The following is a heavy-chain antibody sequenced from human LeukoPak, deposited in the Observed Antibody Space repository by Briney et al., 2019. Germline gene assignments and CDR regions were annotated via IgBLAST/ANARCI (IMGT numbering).Heavy chain of an antibody. CDR2: ISGSGGST. D-gene: IGHD4-23*01. J-gene: IGHJ3*01. V-gene: IGHV3-23*01. CDR1: GFTFSSYA. Sequence: GGSLRISCAASGFTFSSYAMNWVRQAPGKGLEWVSAISGSGGSTYYADSVKGRFTISRDNSKNTLYLQMTGLRAEDTAVYYCAKGDYGGNSAGYGFDVWGQGTMVTVSS. CDR3: AKGDYGGNSAGYGFDV.